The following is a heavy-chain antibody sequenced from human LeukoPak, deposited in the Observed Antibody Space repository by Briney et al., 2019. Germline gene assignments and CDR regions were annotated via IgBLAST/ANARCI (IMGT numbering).Heavy chain of an antibody. V-gene: IGHV3-11*01. J-gene: IGHJ4*02. CDR3: AKAPVTSCRGAYCYPFDY. CDR2: IGSSGGST. Sequence: PGGSLRLSCAASGFSFSDYYMSWIRQAPGKGLQWVTYIGSSGGSTYYADSVRGRFTISRDSSKNTLYLRMNSLRAEDAAVYYCAKAPVTSCRGAYCYPFDYWGQGTLVTVSS. D-gene: IGHD2-21*01. CDR1: GFSFSDYY.